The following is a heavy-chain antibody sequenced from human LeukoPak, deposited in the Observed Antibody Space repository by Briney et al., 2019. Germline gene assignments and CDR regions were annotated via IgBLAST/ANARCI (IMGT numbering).Heavy chain of an antibody. V-gene: IGHV4-34*01. CDR3: ARAPFEGSGWYIYYFDY. CDR2: INHSGST. Sequence: SETLSLTCAVYGGSFSGYYWSWIRQPQGKGLEWIGEINHSGSTNYNPSLKSRVTISVDTSKNQFSLKLSSVTAADTAVYYCARAPFEGSGWYIYYFDYWGQGTLVTVSS. J-gene: IGHJ4*02. CDR1: GGSFSGYY. D-gene: IGHD6-19*01.